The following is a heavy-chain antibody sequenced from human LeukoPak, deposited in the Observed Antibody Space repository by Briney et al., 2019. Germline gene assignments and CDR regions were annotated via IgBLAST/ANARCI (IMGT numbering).Heavy chain of an antibody. CDR3: ARGDYYDGGGRNWFDP. CDR1: GGSMSSYY. V-gene: IGHV4-4*07. Sequence: SETLSLTCTVSGGSMSSYYWSFIRQPAGKGQEWIGRIHTSWTTYYNPSLKSRVTMSVDTSRNQFSLRLTSVTAADTAVYYCARGDYYDGGGRNWFDPWGQGTLVTVSS. D-gene: IGHD3-16*01. J-gene: IGHJ5*02. CDR2: IHTSWTT.